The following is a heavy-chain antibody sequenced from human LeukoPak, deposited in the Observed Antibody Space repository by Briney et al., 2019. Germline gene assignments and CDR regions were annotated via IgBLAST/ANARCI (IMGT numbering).Heavy chain of an antibody. Sequence: HPGGSLRLSCAASGFTFSNYGMHWVRQAPGKGLEWVAFIRYDGSNKYYADSVKGRFTISRDNSKNTLYLQMNSLRAEDTAVYYCATPYCSSTSCYTVYYFDYWGQGTLVTVSS. CDR3: ATPYCSSTSCYTVYYFDY. V-gene: IGHV3-30*02. D-gene: IGHD2-2*02. J-gene: IGHJ4*02. CDR1: GFTFSNYG. CDR2: IRYDGSNK.